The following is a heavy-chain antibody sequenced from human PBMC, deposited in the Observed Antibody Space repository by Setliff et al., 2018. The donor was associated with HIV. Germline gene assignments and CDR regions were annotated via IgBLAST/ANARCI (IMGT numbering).Heavy chain of an antibody. Sequence: ASVKVSCKASGYTFTDYYMHWVRQAPGQGLEWMGWINPNTGGTNYAQKFQGRVTVTRDTSISTAYMDLSRLRSDDTAVYYCPRVPIHFEWSPPPSDYYHGMDVWGQGTTVTVSS. CDR3: PRVPIHFEWSPPPSDYYHGMDV. CDR2: INPNTGGT. CDR1: GYTFTDYY. V-gene: IGHV1-2*02. D-gene: IGHD3-9*01. J-gene: IGHJ6*02.